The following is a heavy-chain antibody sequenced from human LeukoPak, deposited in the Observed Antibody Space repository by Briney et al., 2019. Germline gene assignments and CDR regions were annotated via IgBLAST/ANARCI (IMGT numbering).Heavy chain of an antibody. CDR1: RFTFSNYW. CDR2: IKQDGSEE. V-gene: IGHV3-7*01. D-gene: IGHD6-13*01. J-gene: IGHJ4*02. Sequence: SGGSLRLSCAASRFTFSNYWMSWVRQAPGKGLEWVANIKQDGSEEYYVDSVKGRFTISRDNSKNTLYLQMNSLRAEDTAVYYCAKDEAAAGTGDSYFDYWGQGTLVTVSS. CDR3: AKDEAAAGTGDSYFDY.